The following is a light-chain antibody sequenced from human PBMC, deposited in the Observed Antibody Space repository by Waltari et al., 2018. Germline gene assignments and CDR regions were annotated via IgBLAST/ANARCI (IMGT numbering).Light chain of an antibody. Sequence: QSALPQPASVSGSPGQSITIPCTGHSSDVGGYNYVSWYQQHPGKAPNLMIYDGSNRPSGVSNLFSCAKSGNTASLTISGLQAEDEADYYCSSYTSSSTSVFGTGTKVTVL. V-gene: IGLV2-14*03. CDR1: SSDVGGYNY. CDR2: DGS. CDR3: SSYTSSSTSV. J-gene: IGLJ1*01.